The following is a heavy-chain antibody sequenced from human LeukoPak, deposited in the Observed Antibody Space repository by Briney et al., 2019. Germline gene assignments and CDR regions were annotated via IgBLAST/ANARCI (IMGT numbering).Heavy chain of an antibody. J-gene: IGHJ4*02. V-gene: IGHV3-74*01. CDR1: GFTFSTYC. CDR3: VRGVPVTPGIDY. Sequence: GGSLRLSCAASGFTFSTYCMHWVRQPPGEGLVWVSQICTDETTIRNADSVKGRFTISRDNAKNTLYLQMSSLRVEDTAVYYCVRGVPVTPGIDYWGQGTLVTVSS. CDR2: ICTDETTI. D-gene: IGHD2-2*01.